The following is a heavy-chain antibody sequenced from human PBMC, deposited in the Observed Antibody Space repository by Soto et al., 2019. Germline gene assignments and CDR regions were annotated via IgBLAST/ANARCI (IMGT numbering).Heavy chain of an antibody. V-gene: IGHV3-48*04. D-gene: IGHD1-20*01. CDR3: ARDPDGITDFDH. CDR2: IDSGSSGST. CDR1: GFTFSSYA. Sequence: EVQLVESGGGLVQPGGSLTLSCAASGFTFSSYAMNWVRQAPEKGLEWVSYIDSGSSGSTYYADSVTGRFTISRDNAKNSLYLQMDSLRAEDTALYYCARDPDGITDFDHWGQGTLVTVSS. J-gene: IGHJ4*02.